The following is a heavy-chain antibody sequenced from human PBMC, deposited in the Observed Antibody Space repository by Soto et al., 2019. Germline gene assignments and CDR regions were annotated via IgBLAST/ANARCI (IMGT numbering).Heavy chain of an antibody. J-gene: IGHJ4*02. Sequence: QITLKESGPTLVKPTQTLTLTCTFSGFSLSTSGVGVGWIRQPPGKALEWLAVIYRDDDNRYSPSLRSRLTFTKDTSKNQVVLTMTNMDPEDTATYYCAHKATAKLTARVFDYWGQGLLVTVSS. D-gene: IGHD2-21*02. V-gene: IGHV2-5*02. CDR1: GFSLSTSGVG. CDR3: AHKATAKLTARVFDY. CDR2: IYRDDDN.